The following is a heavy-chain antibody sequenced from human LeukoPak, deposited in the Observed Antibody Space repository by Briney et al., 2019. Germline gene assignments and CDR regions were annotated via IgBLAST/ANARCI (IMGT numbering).Heavy chain of an antibody. D-gene: IGHD6-19*01. J-gene: IGHJ4*02. CDR3: ARDSSGWYYFDY. Sequence: SVKVSCKASGGTFSSYAISWVRQAPGQGLEWMGGIIPIFGTANYAQKFQGGVTITTDESTSTAYMELSSLRSEDTAVYYCARDSSGWYYFDYWGQGTLATVSS. V-gene: IGHV1-69*05. CDR1: GGTFSSYA. CDR2: IIPIFGTA.